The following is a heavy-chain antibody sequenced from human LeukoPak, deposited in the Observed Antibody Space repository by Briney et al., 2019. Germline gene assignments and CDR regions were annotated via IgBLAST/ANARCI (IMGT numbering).Heavy chain of an antibody. Sequence: GGSLRLSCAASGFTFSSYSMNWVRQAPGKGLEWVSSISSSSSYIYYADSVKGRFTISRDNAKNSLYLQMNSLRAEDTAMYYCARDGIDGSYVFDYWGQGTLVTVSS. CDR2: ISSSSSYI. CDR1: GFTFSSYS. J-gene: IGHJ4*02. D-gene: IGHD1-26*01. CDR3: ARDGIDGSYVFDY. V-gene: IGHV3-21*01.